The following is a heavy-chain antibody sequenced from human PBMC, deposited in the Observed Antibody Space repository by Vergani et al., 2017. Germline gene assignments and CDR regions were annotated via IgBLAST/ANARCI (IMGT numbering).Heavy chain of an antibody. Sequence: QVQLQESGPGLVKPSETLSLTCTVSGSSISSYYWSWIRQPPGKGLEWIGYIYYSGSTNYNPSLKSRVTISVDTSKNQFSLKLSSVTAADTAVYYCAREVAVAGRHFDYWGQGTLVTVSS. CDR2: IYYSGST. V-gene: IGHV4-59*01. D-gene: IGHD6-19*01. CDR1: GSSISSYY. CDR3: AREVAVAGRHFDY. J-gene: IGHJ4*02.